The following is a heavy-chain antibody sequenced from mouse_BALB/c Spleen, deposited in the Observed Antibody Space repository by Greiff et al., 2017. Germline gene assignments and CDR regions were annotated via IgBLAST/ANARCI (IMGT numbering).Heavy chain of an antibody. V-gene: IGHV1S22*01. J-gene: IGHJ2*01. CDR2: IYPGSGST. CDR3: TRAGYYYGSSYYFDY. CDR1: GYTFTSYW. Sequence: LKQPGSELVRPGASVKLSCKASGYTFTSYWMHWVKQRPGQGLEWIGNIYPGSGSTNYDEKFKSKATLTVDTSSSTAYMQLSSLTSEDSAVYYCTRAGYYYGSSYYFDYWGQGTTLTVSS. D-gene: IGHD1-1*01.